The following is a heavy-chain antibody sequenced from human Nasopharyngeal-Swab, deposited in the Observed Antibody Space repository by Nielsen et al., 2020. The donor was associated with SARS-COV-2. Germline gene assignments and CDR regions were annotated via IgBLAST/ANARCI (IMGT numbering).Heavy chain of an antibody. Sequence: WVRQAPGQRLEWMGWINAGNGNTKYSQKFQGRVTITRDTSASTAYMELSSLRSEDTAVYYCARGDYSSSWDRSYYGMDVWGQGTTVTASS. V-gene: IGHV1-3*01. CDR3: ARGDYSSSWDRSYYGMDV. D-gene: IGHD6-13*01. CDR2: INAGNGNT. J-gene: IGHJ6*02.